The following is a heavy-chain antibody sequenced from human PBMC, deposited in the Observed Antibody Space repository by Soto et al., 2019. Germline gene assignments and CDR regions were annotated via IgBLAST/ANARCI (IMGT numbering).Heavy chain of an antibody. CDR1: GYTFTGYY. Sequence: ASVKVSCKASGYTFTGYYMHWVRQAPGQGLEWMGWINPNSGGTNYAQKFQGRVTMTRDTSISTAYMGRSRLGSEDRAVYYCARGHYDSSGYSVYRHWFDPWRQGTLVPVSS. J-gene: IGHJ5*02. CDR2: INPNSGGT. D-gene: IGHD3-22*01. CDR3: ARGHYDSSGYSVYRHWFDP. V-gene: IGHV1-2*02.